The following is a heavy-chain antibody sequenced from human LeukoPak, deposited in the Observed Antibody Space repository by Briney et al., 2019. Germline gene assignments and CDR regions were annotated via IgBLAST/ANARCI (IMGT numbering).Heavy chain of an antibody. J-gene: IGHJ3*02. Sequence: ASVKVSCKASGGTFSSYAISWVRQAPGQGLEWMGGIIPIFGTANYAQKFQGRVTITTDESTSTAYMELSSLRSEDTAVYYCATCGYSYGYFDGAFDIWGQGTMVTVSS. CDR2: IIPIFGTA. CDR1: GGTFSSYA. CDR3: ATCGYSYGYFDGAFDI. D-gene: IGHD5-18*01. V-gene: IGHV1-69*05.